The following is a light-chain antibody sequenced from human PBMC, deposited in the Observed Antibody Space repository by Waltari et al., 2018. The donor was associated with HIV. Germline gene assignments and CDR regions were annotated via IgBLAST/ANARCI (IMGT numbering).Light chain of an antibody. CDR2: GNS. J-gene: IGLJ3*02. V-gene: IGLV1-40*01. CDR3: QSYDSSLSNWV. CDR1: SSNIRAGYD. Sequence: QSVLTQPPSVSGAPGQRVTIPCTGSSSNIRAGYDVHWYQQLPGTAPKLLIYGNSNRPSGVPDRFSGSKSGTSASMAITGLQPDDETDYYCQSYDSSLSNWVFGGGTKLTVL.